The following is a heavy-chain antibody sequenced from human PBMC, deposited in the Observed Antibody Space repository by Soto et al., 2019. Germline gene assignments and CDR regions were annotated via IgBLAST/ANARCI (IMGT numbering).Heavy chain of an antibody. CDR1: GFTFIRYG. Sequence: GGSLRLSCAASGFTFIRYGMHWVRQAPGKGLEWVAVISYDGSNKYYADSVKGRFTISRDNSKNTLYLQMNSLRAEDTAVYYCAKDVGHYYDSSGYYREPGYYYYGMDVWGQGTTVTVSS. CDR2: ISYDGSNK. V-gene: IGHV3-30*18. D-gene: IGHD3-22*01. CDR3: AKDVGHYYDSSGYYREPGYYYYGMDV. J-gene: IGHJ6*02.